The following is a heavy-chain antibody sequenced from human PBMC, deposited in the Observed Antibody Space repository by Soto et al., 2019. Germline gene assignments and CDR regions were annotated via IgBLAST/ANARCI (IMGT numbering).Heavy chain of an antibody. CDR1: GFTFGSYA. V-gene: IGHV3-23*01. Sequence: EVQLLESGGGLVQPGGSLRLSCVVSGFTFGSYAMSWVRQAPEKGPEWVAILGGNGFTTYYADSVKGRFTISGDKSKSTMFLHMNSLRSDYTVVYYCAKALRPSVNFLYYVDVWVRGPSVTVSS. D-gene: IGHD1-7*01. CDR2: LGGNGFTT. J-gene: IGHJ6*03. CDR3: AKALRPSVNFLYYVDV.